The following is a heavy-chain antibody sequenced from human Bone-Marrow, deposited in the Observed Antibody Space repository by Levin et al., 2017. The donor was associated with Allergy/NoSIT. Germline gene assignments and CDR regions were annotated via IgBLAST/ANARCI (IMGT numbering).Heavy chain of an antibody. J-gene: IGHJ5*02. Sequence: SQTLSLTCTVSGGSISSSPYYWGWIRQPPGKGLEWIGSIFHDGSTYYNPSLRSRITVSVDTSKNQFSLKLRSVTAADTAVYYCASRPYRAWGRGTLVTVSS. D-gene: IGHD3-16*02. CDR2: IFHDGST. V-gene: IGHV4-39*01. CDR3: ASRPYRA. CDR1: GGSISSSPYY.